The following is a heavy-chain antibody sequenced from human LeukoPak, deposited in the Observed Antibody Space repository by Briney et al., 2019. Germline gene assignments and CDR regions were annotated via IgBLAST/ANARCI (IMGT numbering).Heavy chain of an antibody. V-gene: IGHV3-23*01. CDR2: IGGSDGKT. CDR3: VKDANYFDSGSYMVSFDS. J-gene: IGHJ4*02. Sequence: GGSLSLSCAASGFTFSRCAMGCVRQIPERGLEWGAGIGGSDGKTYYARPVKGRFNISRDNSKNSLYLQLNSLRSDDTAIYYCVKDANYFDSGSYMVSFDSWGQGTLVTVSS. CDR1: GFTFSRCA. D-gene: IGHD3-22*01.